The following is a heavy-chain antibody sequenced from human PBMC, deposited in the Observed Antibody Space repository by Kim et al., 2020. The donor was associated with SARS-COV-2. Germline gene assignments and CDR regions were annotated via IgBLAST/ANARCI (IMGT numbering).Heavy chain of an antibody. CDR2: INHRGST. J-gene: IGHJ3*02. CDR3: ARETSRGDAAFDI. CDR1: GASLNNFY. Sequence: SETMSLTCAVYGASLNNFYWSWLRQSPGTGLEWIAEINHRGSTNYNPSLKSRVTISADTSKSQFSLKVNSVTVADTAVYYCARETSRGDAAFDIWGHGT. D-gene: IGHD3-10*01. V-gene: IGHV4-34*01.